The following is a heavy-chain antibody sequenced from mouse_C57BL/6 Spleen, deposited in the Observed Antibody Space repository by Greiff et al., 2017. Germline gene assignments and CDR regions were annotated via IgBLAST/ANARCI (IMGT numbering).Heavy chain of an antibody. CDR2: IDPEDGDT. D-gene: IGHD1-1*01. CDR3: TPDYYGSSYQFDY. J-gene: IGHJ2*01. CDR1: GFNIKDYY. V-gene: IGHV14-1*01. Sequence: VQLQQSGAELVRPGASVKLSCTASGFNIKDYYMHWVKQRPEQGLEWIGRIDPEDGDTESAPKFQGKATMTADTSSNTAYRQLSSLTSEDTAVYYCTPDYYGSSYQFDYWGQGTTLTVSS.